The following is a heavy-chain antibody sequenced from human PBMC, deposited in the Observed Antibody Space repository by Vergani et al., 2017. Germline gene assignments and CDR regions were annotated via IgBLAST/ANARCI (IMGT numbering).Heavy chain of an antibody. CDR2: TWYDGNNK. D-gene: IGHD3-10*01. CDR1: GFTFNQYV. V-gene: IGHV3-33*01. J-gene: IGHJ5*02. Sequence: QVQLVESGGGVVQPVRSLRLSCAASGFTFNQYVMHWVRQAPGKGLEWVAVTWYDGNNKQYADSVKGRFTISRDNSKNTMYLQMNSLRDEDTGGYYCARELRLLYNRFDPWGQGTLVTVSS. CDR3: ARELRLLYNRFDP.